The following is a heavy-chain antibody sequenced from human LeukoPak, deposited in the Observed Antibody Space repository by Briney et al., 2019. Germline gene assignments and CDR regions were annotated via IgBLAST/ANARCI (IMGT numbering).Heavy chain of an antibody. CDR3: ARDRGSMGDYSSGWWNY. D-gene: IGHD6-19*01. CDR1: GGTFSSYA. Sequence: ASVKVSCKASGGTFSSYAISWVRQAPGQGLEWMGGIIPIFGTANYAQKFQGRVTITADESTSTAYMELSSLRSEDTAVYYCARDRGSMGDYSSGWWNYWGQGTLVTVSS. J-gene: IGHJ4*02. V-gene: IGHV1-69*13. CDR2: IIPIFGTA.